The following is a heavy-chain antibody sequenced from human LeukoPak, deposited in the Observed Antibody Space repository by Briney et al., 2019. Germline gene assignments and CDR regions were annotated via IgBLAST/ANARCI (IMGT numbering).Heavy chain of an antibody. J-gene: IGHJ3*02. Sequence: SETLSLTCTVSGGSISSYYWSWIRQPPGKGLEWIGYIYYSGSTNYNPSLKSRVTISVDTSKNQFSLKLSSVTATDTAVYYCARRRVVMIAPSGAFDIWGQGTMVTVSS. V-gene: IGHV4-59*08. CDR3: ARRRVVMIAPSGAFDI. CDR1: GGSISSYY. CDR2: IYYSGST. D-gene: IGHD3-3*01.